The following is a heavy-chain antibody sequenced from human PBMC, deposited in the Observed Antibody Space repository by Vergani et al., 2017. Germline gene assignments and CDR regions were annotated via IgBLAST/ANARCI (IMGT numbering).Heavy chain of an antibody. J-gene: IGHJ5*02. CDR2: IYYSGST. V-gene: IGHV4-31*03. D-gene: IGHD3-3*01. CDR3: ASTVWSGYAQYNWFDP. Sequence: QVQLQESGPGLVKPSQTLSLTCTVSGGSISSGGYYWSWIRQHPGKGLEWIGYIYYSGSTYYNPSLKSRVTISVDTSKNQFSLKLSSVTAADTAVYYCASTVWSGYAQYNWFDPWGQGTLVTVSS. CDR1: GGSISSGGYY.